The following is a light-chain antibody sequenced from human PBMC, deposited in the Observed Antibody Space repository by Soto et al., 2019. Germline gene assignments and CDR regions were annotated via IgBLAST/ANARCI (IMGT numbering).Light chain of an antibody. CDR1: QSISSY. CDR2: AAS. CDR3: QQSYSTPLT. V-gene: IGKV1-39*01. J-gene: IGKJ4*01. Sequence: DIQMTPAPSSLSASVGDRVTITCRASQSISSYLNWYQQQPGKAPKLLIYAASSLQSGVPSRFSGSGSGTDFTLTISSLQPVDFATYYCQQSYSTPLTFGGGTKVEIK.